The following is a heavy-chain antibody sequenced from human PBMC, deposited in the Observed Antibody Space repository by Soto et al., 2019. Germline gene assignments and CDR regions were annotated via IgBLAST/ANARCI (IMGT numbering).Heavy chain of an antibody. CDR1: GFTFSSYA. CDR2: ISGSGGST. J-gene: IGHJ4*02. Sequence: GGSLRLSCAASGFTFSSYAMSWVRQAPGKGLEWVSAISGSGGSTYYADSVKGRFTISRDNSKNTLYLQMNSLRAEDTAVYYCAKGLDTAGDYEAEGYFFDYWGQGTLVTVSS. V-gene: IGHV3-23*01. D-gene: IGHD4-17*01. CDR3: AKGLDTAGDYEAEGYFFDY.